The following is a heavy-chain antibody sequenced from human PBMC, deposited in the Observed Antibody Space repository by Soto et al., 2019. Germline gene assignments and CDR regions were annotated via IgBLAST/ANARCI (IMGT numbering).Heavy chain of an antibody. CDR2: MYHSGNT. Sequence: SETLSLTCTVSGGSISSNYWTWIRQPPGKGLEWIGYMYHSGNTYYNPSLKGRVTISLDHSRNQFSLRLNSVTAADTAVYFCASSKYDVVAGSVWFDPWGQGTLVTVSS. D-gene: IGHD2-21*01. CDR3: ASSKYDVVAGSVWFDP. CDR1: GGSISSNY. J-gene: IGHJ5*02. V-gene: IGHV4-59*04.